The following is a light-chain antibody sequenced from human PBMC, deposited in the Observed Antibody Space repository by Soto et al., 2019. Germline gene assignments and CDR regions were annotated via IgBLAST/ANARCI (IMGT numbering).Light chain of an antibody. J-gene: IGLJ1*01. CDR2: TNN. V-gene: IGLV1-44*01. CDR3: ASWDDSRKGV. CDR1: TSNIESHS. Sequence: QSVLTQPPSASGTPGQRIILSFSGSTSNIESHSVNWYQQVPGTAPKLLIITNNQRPSGVPDRFSGSKSGASASLAISGLQSEDEATYYCASWDDSRKGVFGTGTKVTVL.